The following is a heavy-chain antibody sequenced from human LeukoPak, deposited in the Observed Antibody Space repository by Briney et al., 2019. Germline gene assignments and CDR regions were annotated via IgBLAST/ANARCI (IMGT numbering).Heavy chain of an antibody. Sequence: SETLSLACTVSGGYISGYYWSWIRQPAGKGLEWIGRIYTSGSTNYNPSLKSRVTMSVDTSKNQFSLKLCSVTAADTAVYYCARDGHCSGGSCYYGMDVWGQGTTVTVSS. J-gene: IGHJ6*02. CDR1: GGYISGYY. CDR3: ARDGHCSGGSCYYGMDV. CDR2: IYTSGST. D-gene: IGHD2-15*01. V-gene: IGHV4-4*07.